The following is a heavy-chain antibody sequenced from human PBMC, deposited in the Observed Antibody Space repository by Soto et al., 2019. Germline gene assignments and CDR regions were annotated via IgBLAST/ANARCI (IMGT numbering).Heavy chain of an antibody. J-gene: IGHJ5*02. CDR3: TSQYCGGDCSRVDP. CDR2: IRSKADRYAT. Sequence: TGGSLSLSCAASGFTLSGSRIHWVRQASGKGLEWVGRIRSKADRYATAYAASVKGRFTISRDDSKNTAYLQMNSLKTEDTAVYYCTSQYCGGDCSRVDPWGQGTLVTVSS. V-gene: IGHV3-73*01. CDR1: GFTLSGSR. D-gene: IGHD2-21*02.